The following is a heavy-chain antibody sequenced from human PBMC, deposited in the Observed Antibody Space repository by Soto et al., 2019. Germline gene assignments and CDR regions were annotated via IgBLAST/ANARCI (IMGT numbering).Heavy chain of an antibody. Sequence: QVQLVESGGGVVQPGRSLRLSCAASGLTFSSFGIHWVRQAPGKGLEWVAVISYDGSNKYFADSVKGRFTISRDNSKNTVYLQMNSLRAEDTAVYHCTKQVVPHTNAFDLWGQGTMVTVSS. J-gene: IGHJ3*01. CDR3: TKQVVPHTNAFDL. CDR2: ISYDGSNK. D-gene: IGHD2-2*01. V-gene: IGHV3-30*18. CDR1: GLTFSSFG.